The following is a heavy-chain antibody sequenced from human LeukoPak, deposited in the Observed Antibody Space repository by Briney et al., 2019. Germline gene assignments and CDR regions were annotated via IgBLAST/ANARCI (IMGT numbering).Heavy chain of an antibody. CDR1: DYSISSGYGYY. CDR3: AREGYYGSGNDFRFDP. V-gene: IGHV4-38-2*02. D-gene: IGHD3-10*01. J-gene: IGHJ5*02. CDR2: IYHSGIT. Sequence: PSETLSLTCTVSDYSISSGYGYYWGWIRQPPGKGLEWIGNIYHSGITYYNHFNSSLKSRVTISIDTSKNQFSLKLSSVTPADTAVYYCAREGYYGSGNDFRFDPWGQGTLVTVSS.